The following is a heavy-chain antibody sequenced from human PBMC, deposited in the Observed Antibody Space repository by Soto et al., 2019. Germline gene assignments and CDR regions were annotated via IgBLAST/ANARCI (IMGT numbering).Heavy chain of an antibody. V-gene: IGHV4-59*12. J-gene: IGHJ4*02. CDR3: VRDHRFGDNWAFDY. D-gene: IGHD3-3*01. CDR1: GGSMISYY. CDR2: IYYAGST. Sequence: SETLSLTCTFSGGSMISYYWSWIRQPPGRGLEWIGFIYYAGSTKYNPSLNSRVTISVDRSKNQFSLKLSSVTAADTAVYYCVRDHRFGDNWAFDYWGRGALVTVSS.